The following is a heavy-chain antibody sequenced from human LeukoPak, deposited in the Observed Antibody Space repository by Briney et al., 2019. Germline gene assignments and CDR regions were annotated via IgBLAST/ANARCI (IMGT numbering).Heavy chain of an antibody. D-gene: IGHD3-16*01. CDR2: VSSDESKK. V-gene: IGHV3-30*18. CDR3: AKWIYDTYQAARSPITALDY. Sequence: SGGSLRLSCAASGFTFSGYAMHWVRQAPGKGLEWVAGVSSDESKKSYADYVKGRFAISRDNSKNMLYLQMNSLRPDDTAVYHCAKWIYDTYQAARSPITALDYWGQGTLVTVSS. J-gene: IGHJ4*02. CDR1: GFTFSGYA.